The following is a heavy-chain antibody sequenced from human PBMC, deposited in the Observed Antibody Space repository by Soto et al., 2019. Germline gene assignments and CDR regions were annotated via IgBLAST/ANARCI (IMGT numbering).Heavy chain of an antibody. D-gene: IGHD6-19*01. V-gene: IGHV3-9*01. J-gene: IGHJ3*02. CDR1: GFTFDDYA. Sequence: EVQLVESGGGLVQPGRSLRLSCAASGFTFDDYAMHWVRQAPGKGLEWVSGISWNSGSIGSADSVKGRFTISRDNAKNSLYLQMNSLRAEDTALYYCAKDYSSGWYFAFDIWGQGTMVTVS. CDR2: ISWNSGSI. CDR3: AKDYSSGWYFAFDI.